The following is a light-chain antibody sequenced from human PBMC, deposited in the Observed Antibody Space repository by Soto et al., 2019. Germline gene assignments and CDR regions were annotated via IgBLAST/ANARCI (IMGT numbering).Light chain of an antibody. Sequence: EIVVTQSPGTLSLSPGERATISCRASESVIKYLAWYQQKPGQAPRLLIHGASSRATGIPDRFSGSGSGTDFTLTINRLEPEDFAVYYCKQYSSSPPSTFGQGTRLEI. CDR1: ESVIKY. CDR2: GAS. V-gene: IGKV3-20*01. J-gene: IGKJ5*01. CDR3: KQYSSSPPST.